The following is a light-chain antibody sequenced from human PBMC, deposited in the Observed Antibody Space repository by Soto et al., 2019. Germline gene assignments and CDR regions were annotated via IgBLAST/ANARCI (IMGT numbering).Light chain of an antibody. J-gene: IGKJ5*01. V-gene: IGKV1D-12*01. CDR1: QGIGIW. CDR3: QQANTFPLT. Sequence: DIQMTQSAASVSASVGDRVTITCRASQGIGIWLAWYQQKPGKAPELLIYAASTLQRGVPSRFSGSGYATDFNLTISSLQTEDFATYYCQQANTFPLTFGGGTRLEIK. CDR2: AAS.